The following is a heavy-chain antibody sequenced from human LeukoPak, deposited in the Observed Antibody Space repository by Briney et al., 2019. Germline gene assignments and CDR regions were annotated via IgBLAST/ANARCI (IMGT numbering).Heavy chain of an antibody. Sequence: GASVKVSCKASGGTFSSYAISWVRQAPGQGLEWMGGIIPIFGTANYAQKFQGRVTITTDESTSTAYMELSSLRSEDTAVYYCARDLAYGYEEFDYWGQGTLVTVSS. CDR1: GGTFSSYA. J-gene: IGHJ4*02. D-gene: IGHD5-18*01. CDR3: ARDLAYGYEEFDY. CDR2: IIPIFGTA. V-gene: IGHV1-69*05.